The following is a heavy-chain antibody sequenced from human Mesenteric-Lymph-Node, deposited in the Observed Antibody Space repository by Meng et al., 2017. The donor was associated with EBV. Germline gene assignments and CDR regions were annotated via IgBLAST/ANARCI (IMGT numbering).Heavy chain of an antibody. Sequence: QITLKVYGPSLVKPTQALKLTCTFSGLSLSIYGLTVNWIRQPPGGALEWLALVYWDDDKGYSPSLRSRLTITRDTSKNQVVLTMTNMDPVDTGTYFCARSGGYGTPLDYWGQGTLVTVSS. CDR2: VYWDDDK. CDR3: ARSGGYGTPLDY. V-gene: IGHV2-5*02. D-gene: IGHD6-25*01. J-gene: IGHJ4*02. CDR1: GLSLSIYGLT.